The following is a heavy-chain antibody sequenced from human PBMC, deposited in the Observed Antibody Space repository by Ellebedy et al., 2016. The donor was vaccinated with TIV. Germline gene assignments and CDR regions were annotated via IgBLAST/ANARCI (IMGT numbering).Heavy chain of an antibody. CDR3: VRETSGLFDP. CDR1: GGSVSSGSYY. CDR2: IHTTPGTI. D-gene: IGHD3-9*01. J-gene: IGHJ5*02. Sequence: SETLSLTXTVSGGSVSSGSYYWSWVRQPAVGGLQWIGRIHTTPGTINYNPSLESRVSVSLDRSKKQISLRLTSVTAADTAVYYCVRETSGLFDPWGQGTLITVSS. V-gene: IGHV4-61*02.